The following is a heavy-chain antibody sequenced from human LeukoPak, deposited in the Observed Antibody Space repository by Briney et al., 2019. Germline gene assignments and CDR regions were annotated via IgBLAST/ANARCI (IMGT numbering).Heavy chain of an antibody. V-gene: IGHV4-39*01. CDR3: ARAPKAPFDN. Sequence: SETLSLTCIVSGGSISSSCYYWGWIRQPPGKGLEWIGSIYYSGSTYYNPTLKSRVTISVNTANIQFSLKLSSVTAADTAVYYCARAPKAPFDNWGQGTLVTVSS. J-gene: IGHJ4*02. CDR1: GGSISSSCYY. CDR2: IYYSGST.